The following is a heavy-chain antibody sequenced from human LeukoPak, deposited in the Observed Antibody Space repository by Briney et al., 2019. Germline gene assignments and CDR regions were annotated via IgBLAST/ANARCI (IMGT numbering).Heavy chain of an antibody. CDR2: IRSKAYGGTT. J-gene: IGHJ3*02. Sequence: PGGSLRLSCTASGFTFGDYAMSWVRQAPGEGLEWVGFIRSKAYGGTTEYAASVKGRFTISRDDSKSIAYLQMNSLKTEDTAVYYCTREGRAFDIWGQGTMVTVSS. CDR1: GFTFGDYA. V-gene: IGHV3-49*04. CDR3: TREGRAFDI.